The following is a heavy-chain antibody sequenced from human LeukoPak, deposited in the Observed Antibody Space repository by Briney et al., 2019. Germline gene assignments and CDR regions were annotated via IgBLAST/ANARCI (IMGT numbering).Heavy chain of an antibody. J-gene: IGHJ5*02. D-gene: IGHD3-10*01. Sequence: SQTLSLTCTVSGGSISSGNNYWSWIRQPAGKGLEWIGRIYSSGTMNYNPSLKSRATISVDTSMNQFSLKLSSVTAADTAVYYCARGGYYGSGNDFRFDPWGQGTLVTVSS. CDR2: IYSSGTM. CDR1: GGSISSGNNY. CDR3: ARGGYYGSGNDFRFDP. V-gene: IGHV4-61*02.